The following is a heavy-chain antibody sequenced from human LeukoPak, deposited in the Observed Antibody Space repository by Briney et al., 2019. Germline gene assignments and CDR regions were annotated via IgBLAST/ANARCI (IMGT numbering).Heavy chain of an antibody. V-gene: IGHV3-9*01. CDR1: GFTFDDYA. Sequence: SLRLSCAASGFTFDDYAMHWVRQAPGKGLEWVSGISWNSGSIGYGDSVKGRFTISRDNAKNSLYLQMNSLRAEDTALYYCAKADARIAPGGFDYWGQGTLVTVSS. CDR3: AKADARIAPGGFDY. CDR2: ISWNSGSI. J-gene: IGHJ4*02. D-gene: IGHD6-13*01.